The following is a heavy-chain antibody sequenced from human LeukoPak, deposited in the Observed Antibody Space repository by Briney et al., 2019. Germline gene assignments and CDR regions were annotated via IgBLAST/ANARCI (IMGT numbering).Heavy chain of an antibody. CDR3: ARGAYCTSTSCPEGFDY. D-gene: IGHD2-2*01. CDR1: GYTFTGYY. V-gene: IGHV1-2*06. J-gene: IGHJ4*02. CDR2: INPNSGGT. Sequence: ASVKVSCKASGYTFTGYYMHGVRQAPGQGVDWMGRINPNSGGTNYAQKLQGRVTMTRDTPISTAYMELSRLRSDDTAVYYCARGAYCTSTSCPEGFDYWGQGTLVTVSS.